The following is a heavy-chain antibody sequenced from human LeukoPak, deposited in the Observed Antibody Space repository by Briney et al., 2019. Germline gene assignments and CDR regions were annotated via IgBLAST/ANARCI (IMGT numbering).Heavy chain of an antibody. Sequence: SETLSLTCAVSGGSISSSNWWSWVRQPPGKGLEWIGEIYHSGSTNYNPSLKSRVTVSVDTSKNQFSLKLTSVTAADTAVYYCVRGPYGSGISNWFDPWGQGTLVIVSS. CDR1: GGSISSSNW. CDR2: IYHSGST. CDR3: VRGPYGSGISNWFDP. D-gene: IGHD3-10*01. J-gene: IGHJ5*02. V-gene: IGHV4-4*02.